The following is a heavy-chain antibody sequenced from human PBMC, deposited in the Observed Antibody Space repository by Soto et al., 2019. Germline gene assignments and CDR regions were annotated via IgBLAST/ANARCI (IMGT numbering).Heavy chain of an antibody. CDR2: ISGSGGST. CDR3: AKSPASITMVRLVPPIDY. Sequence: GGSLRRSCEAPGLKFCRYGMRPVRQAQRKGLEWGSAISGSGGSTYYADSVKGRFTISRDNSKNTLYLQMNSLRAEDTAVYYCAKSPASITMVRLVPPIDYWGQGTLVTVSS. D-gene: IGHD3-10*01. V-gene: IGHV3-23*01. J-gene: IGHJ4*02. CDR1: GLKFCRYG.